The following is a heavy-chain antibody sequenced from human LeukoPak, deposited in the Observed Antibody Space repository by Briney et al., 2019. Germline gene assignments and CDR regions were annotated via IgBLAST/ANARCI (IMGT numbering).Heavy chain of an antibody. CDR3: AKAGAYSNGYHGYPNYVDY. D-gene: IGHD3-22*01. V-gene: IGHV3-23*01. CDR2: ISGSGGST. CDR1: GFTSVNYA. Sequence: PGGSVRLSCAATGFTSVNYAMSWVRQAPGKGLEWVSAISGSGGSTYYADSVKGRFTISRDNSKNTLHLQMNSLRAGDTAIYYCAKAGAYSNGYHGYPNYVDYWGQGTLVTVSS. J-gene: IGHJ4*02.